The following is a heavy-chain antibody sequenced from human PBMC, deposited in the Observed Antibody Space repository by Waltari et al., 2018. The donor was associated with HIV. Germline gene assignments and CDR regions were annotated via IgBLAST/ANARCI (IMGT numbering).Heavy chain of an antibody. J-gene: IGHJ5*02. CDR3: ARGDRIGSVYGKNWFDP. D-gene: IGHD3-10*01. CDR2: IDPNSGAT. CDR1: GYPFIGFF. V-gene: IGHV1-2*02. Sequence: VQLVQSGAEVKKPGASVKVSCQASGYPFIGFFTFWVRQAPGTGLECMGWIDPNSGATNYTQSFKGRVTLTRDTSIGTAYMELSRLTSDDTGMYYCARGDRIGSVYGKNWFDPWGQGTLVTVSS.